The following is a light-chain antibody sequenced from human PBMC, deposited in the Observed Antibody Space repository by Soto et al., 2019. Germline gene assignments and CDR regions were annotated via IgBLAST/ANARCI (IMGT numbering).Light chain of an antibody. J-gene: IGKJ5*01. CDR2: DAS. CDR1: QSISTL. V-gene: IGKV1-5*01. Sequence: DIQMTQSPSTLSASLGAKVTITCRASQSISTLLAWYQQTPGRAPNLLIYDASSLPSGVPSRFSGSGSWTEFTLTISSLQPDDSATDFCQQFNTSPITFGHGTRLEIK. CDR3: QQFNTSPIT.